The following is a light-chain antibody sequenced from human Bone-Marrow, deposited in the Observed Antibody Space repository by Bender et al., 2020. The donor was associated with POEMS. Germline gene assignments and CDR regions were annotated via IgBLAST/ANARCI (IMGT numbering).Light chain of an antibody. CDR2: KDT. V-gene: IGLV3-25*03. Sequence: SYELTQPPSVSVSPGQTARITCFGDVLAREHVFWYQQKPGQAPTLVIYKDTERPSGISERFSGSSSGTAVTLTISGFQAEDEADYHCQSVDNSGTSAILGGGTKLTVL. CDR3: QSVDNSGTSAI. J-gene: IGLJ2*01. CDR1: VLAREH.